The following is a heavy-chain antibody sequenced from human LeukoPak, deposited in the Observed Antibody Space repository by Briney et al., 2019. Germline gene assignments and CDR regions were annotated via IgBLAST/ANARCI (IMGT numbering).Heavy chain of an antibody. CDR3: ARDFSTAEYFQH. D-gene: IGHD6-13*01. Sequence: PSETLSLTCTVSGYSISSGYYWGWIRQPPGKGLEWVSSISSSSSYIYYADSVKGRFTISRDNAKNSLYLQMNSLRAEDTAVYYCARDFSTAEYFQHWGQGTLVTVSS. V-gene: IGHV3-21*01. CDR2: ISSSSSYI. J-gene: IGHJ1*01. CDR1: GYSISSGYY.